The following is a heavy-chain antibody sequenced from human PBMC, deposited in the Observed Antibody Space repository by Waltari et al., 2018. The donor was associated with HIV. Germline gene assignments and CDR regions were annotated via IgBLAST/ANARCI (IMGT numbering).Heavy chain of an antibody. Sequence: EVQLVESGGGLVKPGGSLRLSCAASGFTFSTYSMHWVRKAPRKGLEWVSSISSSSTYIYYADSVKGRFTISRDNAKNSLYLQMNSLRAEDTAVYFCARGTYYYDSSGYYDNLPFDYWGQGTLVTVSS. CDR3: ARGTYYYDSSGYYDNLPFDY. D-gene: IGHD3-22*01. J-gene: IGHJ4*02. CDR2: ISSSSTYI. CDR1: GFTFSTYS. V-gene: IGHV3-21*01.